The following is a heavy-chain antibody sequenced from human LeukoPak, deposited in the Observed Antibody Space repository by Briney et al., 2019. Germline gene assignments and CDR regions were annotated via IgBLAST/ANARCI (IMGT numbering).Heavy chain of an antibody. Sequence: PGGSLRLSCAASGFTFSSYSMNWVRQAPGKGLEWVSYISSSSSYIYYADSVKGRFTISRDNAKNSLYLQMNSLRAEDTAVYYCARVFGYSYGYDYWGQGTLVTVSS. D-gene: IGHD5-18*01. CDR1: GFTFSSYS. CDR2: ISSSSSYI. J-gene: IGHJ4*02. V-gene: IGHV3-21*01. CDR3: ARVFGYSYGYDY.